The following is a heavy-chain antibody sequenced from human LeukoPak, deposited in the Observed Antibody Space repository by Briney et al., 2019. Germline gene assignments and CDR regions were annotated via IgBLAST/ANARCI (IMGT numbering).Heavy chain of an antibody. CDR3: ARSFIYSSAHDY. V-gene: IGHV5-51*01. Sequence: GESLKISCKGSGYSFTSYWIGWVRQMPGKGLEWMGIIYPGDSDTRYSPSFQGQVTISADKSMSAAYLQWSSLKVSDTAMYFCARSFIYSSAHDYWGQGTLVTVSS. J-gene: IGHJ4*02. D-gene: IGHD6-19*01. CDR1: GYSFTSYW. CDR2: IYPGDSDT.